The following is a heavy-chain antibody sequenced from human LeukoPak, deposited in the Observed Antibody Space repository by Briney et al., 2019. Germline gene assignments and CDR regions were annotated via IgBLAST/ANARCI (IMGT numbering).Heavy chain of an antibody. V-gene: IGHV4-39*01. D-gene: IGHD3-16*01. Sequence: SETLSLTSTLSGCSISSYRVYGVGIRQPPGKGLEWIGSIYYSGSTYYNPSHKSRVTISVDTSKNQFSLKLSSVTAADPAVYYCARRDLGGAPVDYWGQGTRVTVSS. CDR2: IYYSGST. CDR3: ARRDLGGAPVDY. J-gene: IGHJ4*02. CDR1: GCSISSYRVY.